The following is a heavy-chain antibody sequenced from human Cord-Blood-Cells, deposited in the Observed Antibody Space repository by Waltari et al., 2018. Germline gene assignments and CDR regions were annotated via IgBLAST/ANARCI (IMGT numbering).Heavy chain of an antibody. CDR1: GYSLRRGYY. CDR3: ARIYSSSSRVWDY. V-gene: IGHV4-38-2*01. D-gene: IGHD6-6*01. J-gene: IGHJ4*02. CDR2: IYHSGST. Sequence: QVQLQESGPGLVKPSETLSLTCAVSGYSLRRGYYWGWIRQPPGKRLEWIGSIYHSGSTYYNPSLKSRVTISVDTSKNQFSLKLSSVTAADTAVYYCARIYSSSSRVWDYWGQGTLVTVSS.